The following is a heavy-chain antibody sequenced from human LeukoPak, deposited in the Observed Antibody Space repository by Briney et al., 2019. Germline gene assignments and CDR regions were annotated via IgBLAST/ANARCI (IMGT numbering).Heavy chain of an antibody. Sequence: SETLSLTCTVAGGSIRSGSYYWVWIRQPPGKGLEWIGSMYYSGSTYYNLSLKSRVTISVDTSKNQFSLKLSSVTAAGTAVYYCARQGGSPDWFDPWGQGTPVTVSS. CDR3: ARQGGSPDWFDP. J-gene: IGHJ5*02. CDR2: MYYSGST. D-gene: IGHD1-26*01. V-gene: IGHV4-39*01. CDR1: GGSIRSGSYY.